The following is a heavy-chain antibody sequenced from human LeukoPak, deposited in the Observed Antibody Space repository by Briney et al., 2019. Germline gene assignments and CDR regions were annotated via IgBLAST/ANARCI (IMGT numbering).Heavy chain of an antibody. CDR2: IYYSGST. CDR1: GGSISRSGYY. J-gene: IGHJ6*02. V-gene: IGHV4-31*03. D-gene: IGHD6-6*01. CDR3: ARDLRSSSSPGINYYGMDV. Sequence: SQTLSLTCTVSGGSISRSGYYWSWIRQHPGKGLEWIGYIYYSGSTYYNPSLKSRVTISVDTSKNQFSLKLSSVTAADMAVYYCARDLRSSSSPGINYYGMDVWGQGTTVTVSS.